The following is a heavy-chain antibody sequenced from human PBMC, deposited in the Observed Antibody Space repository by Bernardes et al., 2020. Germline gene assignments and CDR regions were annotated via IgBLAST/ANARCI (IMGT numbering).Heavy chain of an antibody. CDR1: GYTFTSYG. CDR3: ARMSVVGAFWYYYYGMDV. V-gene: IGHV1-18*04. Sequence: ASVKVSCKASGYTFTSYGISWVRQAPGHGLEWMGCTSAYHGNTNYAQKLQGRVTMTTDTSTSTAYMELRSLRSDDTAVYYCARMSVVGAFWYYYYGMDVWGQGTTVTVSS. D-gene: IGHD1-26*01. J-gene: IGHJ6*01. CDR2: TSAYHGNT.